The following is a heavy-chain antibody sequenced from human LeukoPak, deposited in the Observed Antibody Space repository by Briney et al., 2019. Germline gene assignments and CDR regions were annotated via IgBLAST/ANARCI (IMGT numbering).Heavy chain of an antibody. CDR1: GYTFTGYY. J-gene: IGHJ4*02. V-gene: IGHV1-2*06. CDR3: ARDNPYYYDSSGYSLDY. Sequence: ASVKVSCKASGYTFTGYYMHWVRQAPGQGLEWMGRINPNSGGTNYAQKFQGRVTMTRDTSISTAYMELSRLRSDDTAVYYCARDNPYYYDSSGYSLDYWGQGTLVTVSS. D-gene: IGHD3-22*01. CDR2: INPNSGGT.